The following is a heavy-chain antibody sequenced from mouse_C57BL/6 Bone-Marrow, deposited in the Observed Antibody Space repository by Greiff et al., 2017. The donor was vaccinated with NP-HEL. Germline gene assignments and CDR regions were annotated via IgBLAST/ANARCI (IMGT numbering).Heavy chain of an antibody. CDR2: INPNNGGT. V-gene: IGHV1-26*01. J-gene: IGHJ4*01. CDR1: GYTFTDYY. CDR3: AREAYYSKDYAMDY. Sequence: VQLQQSGPELVKPGASVKISCKASGYTFTDYYMNWVKQSHGKSLEWIGDINPNNGGTSYNQKFKGKATLTVDKSSSTAYMEIRSLTSEDSAVYYCAREAYYSKDYAMDYWGQGTSVTVSS. D-gene: IGHD2-5*01.